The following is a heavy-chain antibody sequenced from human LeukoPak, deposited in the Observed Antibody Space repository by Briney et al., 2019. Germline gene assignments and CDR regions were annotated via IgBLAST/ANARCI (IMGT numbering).Heavy chain of an antibody. D-gene: IGHD1-1*01. V-gene: IGHV1-2*02. CDR2: INPNSGGT. Sequence: ASVKVSCKASGYTFTGYYMHWVRQAPGQGLEWMGWINPNSGGTNYAQKFQGRVTMTRDTSISTAYMELSRLRSDDTAVYYCARDEAWNQEDQFDYWGQGTLVTVSS. CDR3: ARDEAWNQEDQFDY. J-gene: IGHJ4*02. CDR1: GYTFTGYY.